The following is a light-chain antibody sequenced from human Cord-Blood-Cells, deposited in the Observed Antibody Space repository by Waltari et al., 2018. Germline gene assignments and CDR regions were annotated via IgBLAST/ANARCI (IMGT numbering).Light chain of an antibody. CDR1: SSDVGGYNY. V-gene: IGLV2-14*01. CDR3: SSYTSSSTYV. Sequence: QSALTQPASVSGSPGQSITISCTGTSSDVGGYNYVSWYQQHTGKAPKPMIYDVSKRPSGVSNRFSGSKSGNTASLTISGLQAEDEADYYCSSYTSSSTYVFGTGTKVTVL. CDR2: DVS. J-gene: IGLJ1*01.